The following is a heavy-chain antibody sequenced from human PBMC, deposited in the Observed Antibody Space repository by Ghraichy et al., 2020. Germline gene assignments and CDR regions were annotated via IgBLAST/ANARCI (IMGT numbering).Heavy chain of an antibody. V-gene: IGHV1-69*13. CDR3: ARDGVTIFWSGYYPYYYYMDV. Sequence: SVKVSCKASGGTFSSYAISWVRQAPGQGFEWMGGIIPIFGTANYAQKFQGRVTITADESTSTAYMELSSLRSEDTAVYYCARDGVTIFWSGYYPYYYYMDVWGKGTTVTVSS. D-gene: IGHD3-3*01. J-gene: IGHJ6*03. CDR2: IIPIFGTA. CDR1: GGTFSSYA.